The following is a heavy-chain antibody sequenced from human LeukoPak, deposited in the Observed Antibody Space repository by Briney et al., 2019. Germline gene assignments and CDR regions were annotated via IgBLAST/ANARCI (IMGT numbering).Heavy chain of an antibody. D-gene: IGHD6-25*01. CDR1: GGSISSIIYY. CDR3: ARHENVRSSNGLEY. V-gene: IGHV4-39*01. Sequence: PSETLSLTCTVSGGSISSIIYYWGWIRQPPGKGLGWIGSIYFSGKTYYNPSLKSRITVSVDTSQNQFSLKLSSVTAADTAVYYCARHENVRSSNGLEYWGQGTLVTVSS. CDR2: IYFSGKT. J-gene: IGHJ4*02.